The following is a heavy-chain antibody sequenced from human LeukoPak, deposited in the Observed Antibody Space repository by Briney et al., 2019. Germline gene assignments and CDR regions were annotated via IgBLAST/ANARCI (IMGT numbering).Heavy chain of an antibody. J-gene: IGHJ4*02. V-gene: IGHV3-66*04. CDR3: VSHYTTVTTFDY. D-gene: IGHD4-17*01. CDR2: ISSGGST. CDR1: GFTVSNNY. Sequence: GGCLRLSCAASGFTVSNNYMSWVPQAPGGGLEWVSVISSGGSTYYADSVKGRFTISRDYSTKTLYLQMNSLRVEDTAVYYCVSHYTTVTTFDYWGQGTLVTVSA.